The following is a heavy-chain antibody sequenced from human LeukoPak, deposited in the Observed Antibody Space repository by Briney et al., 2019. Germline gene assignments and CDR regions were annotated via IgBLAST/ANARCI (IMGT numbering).Heavy chain of an antibody. CDR2: ISGSGGST. V-gene: IGHV3-23*01. CDR1: GFTFSSYA. CDR3: AKVETYDSSGYYYTDY. D-gene: IGHD3-22*01. J-gene: IGHJ4*02. Sequence: GGSLRLSCAASGFTFSSYAMSWVRQVPGKGLEWVSAISGSGGSTYYADSVKGRFTISRDNSKNTLYLQMNSLRAEDTAVYYCAKVETYDSSGYYYTDYWGQGTLVTVSS.